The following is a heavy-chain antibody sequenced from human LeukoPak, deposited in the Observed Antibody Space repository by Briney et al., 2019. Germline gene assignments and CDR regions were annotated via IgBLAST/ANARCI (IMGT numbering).Heavy chain of an antibody. J-gene: IGHJ4*02. D-gene: IGHD5/OR15-5a*01. CDR2: ISYDGSNK. V-gene: IGHV3-30*18. Sequence: GGSLRLSCAASGFTFSSYGMHWVRQAPGKGLEWVAVISYDGSNKYYADSAKGRFTISRDNSKNTLYLQMNSLRAEDTAVYYCAKGNPFYDCWGQGTLVTVSS. CDR1: GFTFSSYG. CDR3: AKGNPFYDC.